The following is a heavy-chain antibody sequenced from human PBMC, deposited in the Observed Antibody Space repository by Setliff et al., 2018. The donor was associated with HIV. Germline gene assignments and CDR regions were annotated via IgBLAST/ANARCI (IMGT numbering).Heavy chain of an antibody. J-gene: IGHJ4*02. D-gene: IGHD5-12*01. CDR1: GGFVSSTSNY. CDR2: IYYSGST. V-gene: IGHV4-39*01. Sequence: PSETLSLTCSVSGGFVSSTSNYWGWIRQPPGKGLEWIGSIYYSGSTYYNPSLKSRVTISVDTSKNQFSLKLSSVTAADTAVYYCARVQVGGYNFYFDYWGQGTLVTVSS. CDR3: ARVQVGGYNFYFDY.